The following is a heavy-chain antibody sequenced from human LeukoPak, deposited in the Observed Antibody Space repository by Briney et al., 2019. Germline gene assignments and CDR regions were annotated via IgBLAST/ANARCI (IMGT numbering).Heavy chain of an antibody. V-gene: IGHV5-51*01. CDR3: ARSRVGGIAAAGTDYYYMDV. J-gene: IGHJ6*03. CDR1: GYSFTSYW. D-gene: IGHD6-13*01. Sequence: GESLKISCKGFGYSFTSYWIGWVRQMPGKGLEWMGIIYPGDSDTRYSPSFQGQVTISADKSISTAYLQWSSLKASDTAMYYCARSRVGGIAAAGTDYYYMDVWGKGTTVTVSS. CDR2: IYPGDSDT.